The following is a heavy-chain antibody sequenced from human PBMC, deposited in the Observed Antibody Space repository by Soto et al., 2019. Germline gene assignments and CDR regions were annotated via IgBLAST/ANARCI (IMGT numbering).Heavy chain of an antibody. D-gene: IGHD2-21*02. CDR2: VSAYTGNT. Sequence: QVQLVQSGAEVKKPGASVKVSCKASGYTFTSYGVSWVRQAPGQGLEWMGWVSAYTGNTNYAQHLQGRVTMTTDTSTTTDYMELRSLRSDDTAVYYCARFQVVTPLDYWGQGTLVTGSS. V-gene: IGHV1-18*01. J-gene: IGHJ4*02. CDR1: GYTFTSYG. CDR3: ARFQVVTPLDY.